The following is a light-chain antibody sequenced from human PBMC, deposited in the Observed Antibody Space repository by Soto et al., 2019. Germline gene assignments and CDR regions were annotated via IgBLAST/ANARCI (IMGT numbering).Light chain of an antibody. V-gene: IGLV2-8*01. CDR2: EVS. CDR1: SSDVGGYNY. CDR3: SSYAGSNNLGV. J-gene: IGLJ1*01. Sequence: QSVLTQPPSASGSPGQSVTISCTGTSSDVGGYNYVSWYQQHPGKAPKLMIYEVSKRPSGVPDRFSGSKSGNTASLTVSGLQAEDEADYYCSSYAGSNNLGVFGTVTKVTVL.